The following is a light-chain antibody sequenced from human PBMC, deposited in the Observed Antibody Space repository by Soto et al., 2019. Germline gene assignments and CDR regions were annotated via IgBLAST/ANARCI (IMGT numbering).Light chain of an antibody. CDR1: SSDVGGYNH. J-gene: IGLJ2*01. CDR2: DVS. Sequence: QSVLTQPCSVSGSPGQSVTISCTGTSSDVGGYNHVPWYQQHPGKPPKLMIYDVSKRPSGVPDRFSGSKSGDTASLTISVLQSEDEADYYCWTYAGSSVVFGGGTQVTVL. CDR3: WTYAGSSVV. V-gene: IGLV2-11*01.